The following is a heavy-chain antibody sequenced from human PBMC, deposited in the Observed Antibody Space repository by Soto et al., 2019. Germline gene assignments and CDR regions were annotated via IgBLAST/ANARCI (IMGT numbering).Heavy chain of an antibody. CDR1: GGTFSSYA. CDR3: ARDRRSLAAERHGTYYYSYGMDV. J-gene: IGHJ6*02. Sequence: ASVKVSCKASGGTFSSYAISWVRQAPGQGLEWMGGIIPIFGTANYAQKFQGRVTITADESTSTAYMELSSLRSEDTAVYYCARDRRSLAAERHGTYYYSYGMDVWGQGTTVTVSS. V-gene: IGHV1-69*13. D-gene: IGHD1-1*01. CDR2: IIPIFGTA.